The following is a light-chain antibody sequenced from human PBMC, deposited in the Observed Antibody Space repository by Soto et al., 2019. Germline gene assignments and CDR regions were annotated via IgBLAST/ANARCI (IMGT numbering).Light chain of an antibody. CDR3: STWDDGLSGVL. Sequence: QSVLTQPPSASGTPGQSVTISCSGRISNIGSNYVHWYQQLPGTAPKLLIYKNDQRPSGVPDRISGSKSGTSASLAISGLRSEYEADYYCSTWDDGLSGVLFGGGTKVTVL. CDR1: ISNIGSNY. CDR2: KND. J-gene: IGLJ2*01. V-gene: IGLV1-47*01.